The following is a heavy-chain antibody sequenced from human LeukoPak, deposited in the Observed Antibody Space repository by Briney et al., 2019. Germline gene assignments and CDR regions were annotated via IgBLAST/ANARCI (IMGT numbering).Heavy chain of an antibody. Sequence: VASVKVSCKASGYTFTSYGISWVRQAPGQGLEWMGWISAYNGNTNYAQKLQGRVTMTTDTSTSTAYMELRSLRSEDTAVYYCAREYYDSSGYYFHYYYSMDVWGQGTTVTVSS. V-gene: IGHV1-18*01. CDR3: AREYYDSSGYYFHYYYSMDV. D-gene: IGHD3-22*01. CDR1: GYTFTSYG. CDR2: ISAYNGNT. J-gene: IGHJ6*02.